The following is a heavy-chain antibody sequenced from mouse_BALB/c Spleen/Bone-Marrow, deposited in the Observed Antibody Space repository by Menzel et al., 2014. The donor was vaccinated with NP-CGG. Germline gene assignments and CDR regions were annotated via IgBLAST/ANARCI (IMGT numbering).Heavy chain of an antibody. CDR3: ARELSRAMDY. V-gene: IGHV1S135*01. D-gene: IGHD1-1*01. Sequence: QQSGPELVKPGASVKVSCKASGYVFTSYDMFWVKQSHGKSLEWIGYIDPYSGGTNYNQKFKGKATLTVDKSSNTAYMHLNSLTSEDSAVYYCARELSRAMDYWGQGTSVTVSS. J-gene: IGHJ4*01. CDR1: GYVFTSYD. CDR2: IDPYSGGT.